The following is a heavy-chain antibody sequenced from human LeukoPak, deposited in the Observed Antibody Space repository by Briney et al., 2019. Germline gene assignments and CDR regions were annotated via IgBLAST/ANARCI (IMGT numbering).Heavy chain of an antibody. Sequence: SETLSLTCAVYGGSFSGYYWSWIRQPPGKGLEWIGEINHSGSTNYNPSLKSRVIISVDTSKNQFSLKLSSVTAADTAVYYCAKGRRSNRIVGATRAFDIWGQGTMVTVSS. V-gene: IGHV4-34*01. CDR3: AKGRRSNRIVGATRAFDI. CDR2: INHSGST. J-gene: IGHJ3*02. D-gene: IGHD1-26*01. CDR1: GGSFSGYY.